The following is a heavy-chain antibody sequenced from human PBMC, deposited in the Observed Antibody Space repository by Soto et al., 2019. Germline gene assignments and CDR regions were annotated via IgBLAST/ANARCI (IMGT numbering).Heavy chain of an antibody. Sequence: SETLSLTCAVYGGSFSGYYWSWIRQPPGKGLKWIGEINHSGSTNYNPSLKSRVTISVDTSKNQFSLKLSSVTAADTAVYYCARELWFGELLSRSAGSYMDVWGKGTTVTVSS. CDR2: INHSGST. CDR1: GGSFSGYY. CDR3: ARELWFGELLSRSAGSYMDV. V-gene: IGHV4-34*01. D-gene: IGHD3-10*01. J-gene: IGHJ6*03.